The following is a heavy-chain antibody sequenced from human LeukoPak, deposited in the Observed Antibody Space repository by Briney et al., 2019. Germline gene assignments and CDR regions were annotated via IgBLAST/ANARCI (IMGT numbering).Heavy chain of an antibody. Sequence: GGSLRLSCAASGFTFSSYAMSWVRQAPGKGLEWVSAISGSGGSTYYADSVKGRFTISRDNSKNTLYLQMNSLRAEDTAVYYCAKASLVVPAAMYDYWGQGPLVTVSS. D-gene: IGHD2-2*01. CDR3: AKASLVVPAAMYDY. V-gene: IGHV3-23*01. J-gene: IGHJ4*02. CDR2: ISGSGGST. CDR1: GFTFSSYA.